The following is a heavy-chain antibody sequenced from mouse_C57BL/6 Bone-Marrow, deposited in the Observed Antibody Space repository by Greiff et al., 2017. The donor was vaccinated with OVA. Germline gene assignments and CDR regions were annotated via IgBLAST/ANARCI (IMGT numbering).Heavy chain of an antibody. CDR2: IYPGDGDT. Sequence: QVQLQQSGPELVKPGASVKISCKASGYAFSSSWMNWVKQRPGKGLEWIGRIYPGDGDTNYNGKFKGKATLTADKSSSTAYMQLSSLTSEDSAVYFCARWAYGSRSLFAYWGQGTLVTVSA. CDR1: GYAFSSSW. D-gene: IGHD1-1*01. V-gene: IGHV1-82*01. J-gene: IGHJ3*01. CDR3: ARWAYGSRSLFAY.